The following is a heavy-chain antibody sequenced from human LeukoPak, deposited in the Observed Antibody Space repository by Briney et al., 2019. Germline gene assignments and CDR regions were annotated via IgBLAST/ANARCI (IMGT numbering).Heavy chain of an antibody. V-gene: IGHV1-24*01. CDR3: ARVHEGGYDFDY. CDR2: FDPEDGET. Sequence: ASVKVSCKVSGYTLTELSMHWVRQAPGKGLEWMGGFDPEDGETIYAQKFQGRVTMTEDTSTDTAYMELSSLRSEDTAVYYCARVHEGGYDFDYWGQGTLVTVSS. CDR1: GYTLTELS. J-gene: IGHJ4*02. D-gene: IGHD5-12*01.